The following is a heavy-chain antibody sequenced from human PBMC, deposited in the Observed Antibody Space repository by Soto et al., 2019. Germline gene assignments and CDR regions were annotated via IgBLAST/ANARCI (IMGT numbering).Heavy chain of an antibody. CDR2: ISWNGNII. J-gene: IGHJ4*02. D-gene: IGHD2-15*01. CDR3: AKGGSGAFCGGGRCYFES. CDR1: GFTFDDYA. V-gene: IGHV3-9*01. Sequence: VQLVESGGGSVQPGRSLRLSCAASGFTFDDYAMHWVRRVPGKGLEWVSSISWNGNIIGYADSVKGRFTISRDNAKNSLCLQMNSLRPDDTALYYCAKGGSGAFCGGGRCYFESGGQGTLGTVSS.